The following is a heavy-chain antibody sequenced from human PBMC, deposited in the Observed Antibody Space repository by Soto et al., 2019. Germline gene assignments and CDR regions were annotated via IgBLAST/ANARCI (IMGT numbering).Heavy chain of an antibody. V-gene: IGHV4-61*01. CDR3: ARDFAYFDS. Sequence: QVQLQESGPGLVKPSETLSLTCTVSGGSFKSGSYSWSWIRQPPGKGLEWIGYVYHTGRTSYNPSLKSRVSISMDTSKNQFSLNLDSVTAADTAVYFCARDFAYFDSCGQWTLVTVSS. J-gene: IGHJ4*02. CDR2: VYHTGRT. CDR1: GGSFKSGSYS. D-gene: IGHD3-3*01.